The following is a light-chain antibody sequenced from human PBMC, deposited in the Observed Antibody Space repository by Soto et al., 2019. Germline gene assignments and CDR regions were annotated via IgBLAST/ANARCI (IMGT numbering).Light chain of an antibody. CDR2: SAS. Sequence: DIQLTQSPSVLSASVGDTVTITCRAIQALSNYLAWYQQKPGKAPDLLIYSASTLQSGVPSRFSGSGSETEFSLTIRALQPEDFATYYCQQLSRYPLTFGGGTKV. V-gene: IGKV1-9*01. CDR3: QQLSRYPLT. J-gene: IGKJ4*01. CDR1: QALSNY.